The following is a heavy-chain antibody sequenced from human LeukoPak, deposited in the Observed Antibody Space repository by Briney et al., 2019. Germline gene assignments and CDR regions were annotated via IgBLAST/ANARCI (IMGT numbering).Heavy chain of an antibody. CDR2: ISSGGGNT. Sequence: GGSLRLSCAASGFTFSSYAMSWVRQAPGKGLEWVSTISSGGGNTYYADSVKGRFTISRDNSKNTLYLQMNSLRAEDTAVYYCAKGGSDYDDHGYSFDYWGQGALVTVSS. CDR1: GFTFSSYA. V-gene: IGHV3-23*01. CDR3: AKGGSDYDDHGYSFDY. D-gene: IGHD1-26*01. J-gene: IGHJ4*02.